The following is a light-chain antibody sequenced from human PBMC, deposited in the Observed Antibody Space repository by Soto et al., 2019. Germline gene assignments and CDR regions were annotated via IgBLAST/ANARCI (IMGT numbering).Light chain of an antibody. CDR2: DAA. CDR1: QSISSH. J-gene: IGKJ4*01. V-gene: IGKV3-15*01. Sequence: EIVMTQSPATLSVSPGERATLSCRATQSISSHLACYWEKAGQAPRLLINDAATRATGIPARFSGSGSGTEFTLTISSLQSEDFAVYYCQQYYSWPLTFGVGTKVE. CDR3: QQYYSWPLT.